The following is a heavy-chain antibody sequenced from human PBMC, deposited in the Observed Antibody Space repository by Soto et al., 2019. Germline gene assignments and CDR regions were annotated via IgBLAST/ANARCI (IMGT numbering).Heavy chain of an antibody. Sequence: ASVKVSCKASGYTFTSYAMHWVRQAPGQRLEWMGWINAGNGNTKYSQKFQGRVTITRDTSASTAYMELSSLRSEDTAVYYCARASYYYDSSGYYYYYYYYMDVWGKGTTVTVSS. J-gene: IGHJ6*03. CDR3: ARASYYYDSSGYYYYYYYYMDV. CDR1: GYTFTSYA. CDR2: INAGNGNT. D-gene: IGHD3-22*01. V-gene: IGHV1-3*01.